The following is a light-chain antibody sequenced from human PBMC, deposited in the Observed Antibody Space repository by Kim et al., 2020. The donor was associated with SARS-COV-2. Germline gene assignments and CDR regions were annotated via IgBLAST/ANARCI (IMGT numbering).Light chain of an antibody. CDR1: SGHSSYA. CDR3: QTWGPGIRV. V-gene: IGLV4-69*01. CDR2: VNSDGSP. J-gene: IGLJ3*02. Sequence: ASVKLTCALSSGHSSYAIAWHQQQPEKGPRYLIKVNSDGSPTKGAGIPDRFSGSTSGAARYLTISSLQSEDEADYYCQTWGPGIRVFGGGTQLTVL.